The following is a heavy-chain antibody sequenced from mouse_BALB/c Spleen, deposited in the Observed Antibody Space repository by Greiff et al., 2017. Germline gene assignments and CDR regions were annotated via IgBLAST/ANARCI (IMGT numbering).Heavy chain of an antibody. CDR1: GDSITSGY. V-gene: IGHV3-8*02. D-gene: IGHD1-1*01. Sequence: EVQLQESGPSLVKPSQTLSLTCSVTGDSITSGYWNWIRKFPGNKLEYMGYISYSGSTYYNPSLKSRISITRDTSKNQYYLQLNSVTTEDTATYYCARYYYYGSSGAMDYWGQGTSVTVSS. CDR2: ISYSGST. J-gene: IGHJ4*01. CDR3: ARYYYYGSSGAMDY.